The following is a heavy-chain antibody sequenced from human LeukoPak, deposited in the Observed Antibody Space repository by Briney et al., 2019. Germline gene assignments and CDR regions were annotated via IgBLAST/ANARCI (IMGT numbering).Heavy chain of an antibody. CDR3: ARRGGLGYYYYYYMDV. Sequence: GGSLRLSCAASGFTVSSNYMSWVRQAPGKGLEWVSVIYSGGSTYYADSVKGRFTISRDNSKNTLYLQMNSLRAEGTAVYYCARRGGLGYYYYYYMDVWGKGTTVTISS. CDR1: GFTVSSNY. J-gene: IGHJ6*03. D-gene: IGHD3/OR15-3a*01. CDR2: IYSGGST. V-gene: IGHV3-66*01.